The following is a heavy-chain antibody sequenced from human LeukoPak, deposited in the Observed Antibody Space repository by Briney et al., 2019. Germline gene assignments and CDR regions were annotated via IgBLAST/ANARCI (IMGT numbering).Heavy chain of an antibody. J-gene: IGHJ4*02. CDR2: ISGYNGNT. V-gene: IGHV1-18*01. CDR3: ARRYCSGGSCYLYYFDY. CDR1: GYTFASYG. D-gene: IGHD2-15*01. Sequence: ASVKVSCKTSGYTFASYGVSWVRQAPGQGLEWMGWISGYNGNTNYAQKLQGRVTMTTDTSTSTAYMELRSLRSDDTAVYYCARRYCSGGSCYLYYFDYWGQGTLVTVSS.